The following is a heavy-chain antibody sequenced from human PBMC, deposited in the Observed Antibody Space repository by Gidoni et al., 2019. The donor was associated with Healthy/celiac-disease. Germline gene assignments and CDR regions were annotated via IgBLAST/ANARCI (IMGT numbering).Heavy chain of an antibody. V-gene: IGHV4-38-2*01. CDR2: IYHSGRT. D-gene: IGHD4-17*01. CDR1: GYSISSGYY. Sequence: QVQLQESGPGLVKPSETLSLTCAVSGYSISSGYYWGWIRQPPGKGLEWIGSIYHSGRTYNNPSLKSRVTISVDTSKNQFSLKLSSVTAADTAVYYCARGEDYGDPPYYYYYMDVWGKGTTVTVSS. J-gene: IGHJ6*03. CDR3: ARGEDYGDPPYYYYYMDV.